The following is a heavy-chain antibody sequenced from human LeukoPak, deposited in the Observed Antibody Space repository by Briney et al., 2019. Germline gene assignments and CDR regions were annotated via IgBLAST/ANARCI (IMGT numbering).Heavy chain of an antibody. CDR3: ARVEVLAAVTPDYFDY. CDR1: GYSFTSYW. D-gene: IGHD2-15*01. J-gene: IGHJ4*02. CDR2: IYPGDSDT. Sequence: GESLKISCKGSGYSFTSYWIGWVRQMPGKGLEWMGIIYPGDSDTRYSPSFQGQVTISADKSISTAYLQWSSLKTSDTAMYYCARVEVLAAVTPDYFDYWGQGTLVTVSS. V-gene: IGHV5-51*01.